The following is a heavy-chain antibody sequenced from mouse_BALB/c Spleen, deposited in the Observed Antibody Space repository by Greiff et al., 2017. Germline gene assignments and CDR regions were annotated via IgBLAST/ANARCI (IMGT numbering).Heavy chain of an antibody. J-gene: IGHJ3*01. V-gene: IGHV5-6*01. CDR1: GFTSSSYG. Sequence: EVQLVESGGDLVKPGGSLKLSCAASGFTSSSYGMSWVRQTPDKRLEWVATISSGGSYTYYPDSVKGRFTISRDNAKNTLYLQMSSLKSEDTAMYYCARRDGNYSFAYWGQGTLVTVSA. CDR3: ARRDGNYSFAY. D-gene: IGHD2-1*01. CDR2: ISSGGSYT.